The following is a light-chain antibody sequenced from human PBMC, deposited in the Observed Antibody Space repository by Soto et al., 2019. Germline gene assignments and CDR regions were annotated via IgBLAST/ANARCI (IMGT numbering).Light chain of an antibody. V-gene: IGLV2-14*01. CDR3: TSYTTTSTLVV. Sequence: QSALTQPASVSGSPGQSITISCTGSIRDVATFDYVSWYQHHPDKAPKLIIYEVTKRPSGISNRFSGSKSGDTASLTISGLQPEDEADYYCTSYTTTSTLVVFGGGTKLTVL. CDR2: EVT. J-gene: IGLJ2*01. CDR1: IRDVATFDY.